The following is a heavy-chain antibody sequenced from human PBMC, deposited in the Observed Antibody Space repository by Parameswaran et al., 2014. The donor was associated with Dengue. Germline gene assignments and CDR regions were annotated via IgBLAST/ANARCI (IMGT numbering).Heavy chain of an antibody. J-gene: IGHJ6*02. V-gene: IGHV4-31*02. CDR3: ARDHIWSGYYPKADNKHGMDV. Sequence: PGKGLEWIGYIYYSGSTYYNPSLKSRVTISVDTSKNQFSLKLSSVTAADTAVYYCARDHIWSGYYPKADNKHGMDVWGQGTTVTVSS. D-gene: IGHD3-3*02. CDR2: IYYSGST.